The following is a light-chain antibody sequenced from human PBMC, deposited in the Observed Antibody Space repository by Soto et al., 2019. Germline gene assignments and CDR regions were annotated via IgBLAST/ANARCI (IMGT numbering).Light chain of an antibody. CDR2: GNS. CDR3: QSYDSSLSGSRV. V-gene: IGLV2-14*01. CDR1: SSDVGGYNY. Sequence: QSALTQPASVSGSPGQSITISCTGTSSDVGGYNYVSWYQQHPGKAPKLLIYGNSNRPSGVPDRFSGSKSGTSASLAITGLQAEDEADYYCQSYDSSLSGSRVFGTGTKVTVL. J-gene: IGLJ1*01.